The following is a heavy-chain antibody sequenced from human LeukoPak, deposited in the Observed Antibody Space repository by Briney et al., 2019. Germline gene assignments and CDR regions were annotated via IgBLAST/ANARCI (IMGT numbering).Heavy chain of an antibody. Sequence: GGSLRLSCAASGFTFSSYTMNWVRQAPGKGLEWVSSIIGSSRHKYYADAVKGRFTISRDNAKNSLYLQMNSLRAEDTAVYYCARTANFAAGYYIDYWGQGNLVTVSS. CDR3: ARTANFAAGYYIDY. D-gene: IGHD6-13*01. CDR1: GFTFSSYT. CDR2: IIGSSRHK. J-gene: IGHJ4*02. V-gene: IGHV3-21*01.